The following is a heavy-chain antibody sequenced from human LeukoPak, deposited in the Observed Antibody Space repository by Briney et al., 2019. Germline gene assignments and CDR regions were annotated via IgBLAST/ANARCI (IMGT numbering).Heavy chain of an antibody. CDR2: IYYSGST. Sequence: SQTLSLTCTVSGGSISSGDDYWSWIRQPPGKGLEWIGYIYYSGSTYYNPSLKCRVTISIDTSKNQFSLKLSSVTAADTDVYFCARDRTRGRAYYLGFDYWGQGTLVTVSS. V-gene: IGHV4-30-4*01. CDR1: GGSISSGDDY. CDR3: ARDRTRGRAYYLGFDY. J-gene: IGHJ4*02. D-gene: IGHD3-22*01.